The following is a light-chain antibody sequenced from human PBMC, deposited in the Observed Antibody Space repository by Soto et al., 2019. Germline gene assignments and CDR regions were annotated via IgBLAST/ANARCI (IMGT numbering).Light chain of an antibody. CDR1: SSNIGNHG. Sequence: QPVLTQPPSVSEAPGQRVTISCSGSSSNIGNHGVNWYQQLPGKAPKLLISYDDLVASGVSDRFSGSKSGTSASLAISGLQSEDEADYCAAWDGSLKAPVFGGGTKVTVL. CDR2: YDD. CDR3: AAWDGSLKAPV. J-gene: IGLJ2*01. V-gene: IGLV1-36*01.